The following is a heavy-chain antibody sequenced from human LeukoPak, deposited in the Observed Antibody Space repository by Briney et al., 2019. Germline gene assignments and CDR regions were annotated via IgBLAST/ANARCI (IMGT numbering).Heavy chain of an antibody. CDR2: IYYSGST. CDR3: ARAVTRMGYFDL. J-gene: IGHJ2*01. Sequence: SETPSLTCTVSGGSISSYYWSWIRQPPGKGLEWIGYIYYSGSTNYNPSLKSRVTISVDTSKNQFSLKLSSVTAADTAVYYCARAVTRMGYFDLWGRGTLVTVSS. D-gene: IGHD2-8*01. V-gene: IGHV4-59*01. CDR1: GGSISSYY.